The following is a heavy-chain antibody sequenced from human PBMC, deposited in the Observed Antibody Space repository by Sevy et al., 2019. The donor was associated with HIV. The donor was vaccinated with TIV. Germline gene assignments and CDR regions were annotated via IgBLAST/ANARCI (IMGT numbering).Heavy chain of an antibody. CDR3: AKDKVVRIGTTSHFYYYMDV. CDR1: GFTFDDYA. Sequence: GGSLRLSCAASGFTFDDYAMHWVRQAPGKGLEWVSLIRWDGATTYYIDSVKGRFTVSRDNSKNSLYLQMNSLRPEDTALYYCAKDKVVRIGTTSHFYYYMDVWGKGTTVTVSS. V-gene: IGHV3-43D*04. J-gene: IGHJ6*03. CDR2: IRWDGATT. D-gene: IGHD1-7*01.